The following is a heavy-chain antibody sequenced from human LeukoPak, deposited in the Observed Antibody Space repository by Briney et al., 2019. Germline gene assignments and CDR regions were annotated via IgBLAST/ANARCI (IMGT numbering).Heavy chain of an antibody. Sequence: SETLSLTCSVSGGSVSGGSISSYYWSWMRQPPGKGLEWIGFIAYTGSTNYNPSLKSRVTISVDTSKNQFSLKLSSMTAADTAVYYCARRFPGGYNSHYFDYWGQGTLVTVSS. J-gene: IGHJ4*02. V-gene: IGHV4-59*08. D-gene: IGHD5-24*01. CDR1: GGSVSGGSISSYY. CDR3: ARRFPGGYNSHYFDY. CDR2: IAYTGST.